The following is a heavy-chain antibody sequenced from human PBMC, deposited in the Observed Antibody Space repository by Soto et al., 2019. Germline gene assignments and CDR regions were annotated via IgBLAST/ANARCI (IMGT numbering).Heavy chain of an antibody. Sequence: SVKVSCKASGGTFSSYAISWVRQAPGQGLEWTGGIIPIFGTANYAQKFQGRVTITADESTSTAYMELSSLRSEDTAVYYCARVSISAVVVADDAFDIWGQGTMVTVSS. CDR2: IIPIFGTA. J-gene: IGHJ3*02. V-gene: IGHV1-69*13. CDR3: ARVSISAVVVADDAFDI. D-gene: IGHD2-15*01. CDR1: GGTFSSYA.